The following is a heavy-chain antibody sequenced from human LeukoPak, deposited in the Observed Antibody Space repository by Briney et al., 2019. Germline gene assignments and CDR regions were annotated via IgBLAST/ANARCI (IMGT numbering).Heavy chain of an antibody. J-gene: IGHJ3*02. Sequence: PGGSLRLSCSASGFTFSSYVMSWVRQAPGKGLEWVSAISGSGGSTYYADSVKGRFTISRDNAKNSLYLQINSLRAEDTAVYYCARVGGTTEAFDIWGQGTMVTVSS. CDR2: ISGSGGST. D-gene: IGHD1-1*01. CDR3: ARVGGTTEAFDI. CDR1: GFTFSSYV. V-gene: IGHV3-23*01.